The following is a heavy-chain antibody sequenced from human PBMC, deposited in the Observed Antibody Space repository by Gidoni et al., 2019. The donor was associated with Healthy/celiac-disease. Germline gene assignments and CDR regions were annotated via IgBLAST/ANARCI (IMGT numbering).Heavy chain of an antibody. Sequence: QVQLQESGPGLVKPSETLSLTCTVSGGSISSYYWSWIRQPPGKGLEWIGYIYYSGSTNYNPSLKSRVTISVDTSKNQFSLKLSSVTAADTAVYYCATVAPGNYFDYWGQGTLVTVSS. CDR2: IYYSGST. CDR3: ATVAPGNYFDY. J-gene: IGHJ4*02. V-gene: IGHV4-59*01. CDR1: GGSISSYY.